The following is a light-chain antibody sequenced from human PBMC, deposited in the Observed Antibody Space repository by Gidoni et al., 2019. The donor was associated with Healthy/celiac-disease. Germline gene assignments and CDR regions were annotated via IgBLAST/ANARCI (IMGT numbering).Light chain of an antibody. CDR2: WAS. J-gene: IGKJ1*01. CDR3: QQYYSTEWT. Sequence: DIAMNQSPDSLAVSLGERATINCKSSQSVLYSSNNKNYLAWYQQKPGQPPKLLIYWASTRESGVPDRFSGSGSGTDFTLTISSLQAEDVAVYYCQQYYSTEWTFGQGTKVEIK. CDR1: QSVLYSSNNKNY. V-gene: IGKV4-1*01.